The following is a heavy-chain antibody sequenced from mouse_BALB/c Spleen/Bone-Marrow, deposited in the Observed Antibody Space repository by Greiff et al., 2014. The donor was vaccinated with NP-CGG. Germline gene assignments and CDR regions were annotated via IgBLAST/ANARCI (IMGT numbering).Heavy chain of an antibody. V-gene: IGHV2-6-5*01. D-gene: IGHD2-1*01. CDR1: GFSLNDYG. CDR2: IWGGGST. CDR3: AKQYGNYDWYFDV. J-gene: IGHJ1*01. Sequence: VHLVESGPGLVAPSQSLSITCTVSGFSLNDYGVSWIRQPPGKGLEWLGVIWGGGSTYYNSALKSRLSISKDNSKSQVFLKMNSLQTDDTAMYYCAKQYGNYDWYFDVWGAGTTVTVSP.